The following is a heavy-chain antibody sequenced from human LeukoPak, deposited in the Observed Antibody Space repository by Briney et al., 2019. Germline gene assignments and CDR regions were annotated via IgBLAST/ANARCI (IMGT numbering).Heavy chain of an antibody. CDR2: IYTSGST. J-gene: IGHJ4*02. Sequence: PSQTLSLTCTVSGGSISSGSYYWSWIRQPAGKGLEWIGRIYTSGSTNYNPSLKSRVTVSVDTSKNQFSLKLSSVTAADTAVYYCARGISVGPLVYWGQGTLVTVSS. V-gene: IGHV4-61*02. CDR1: GGSISSGSYY. CDR3: ARGISVGPLVY. D-gene: IGHD2-15*01.